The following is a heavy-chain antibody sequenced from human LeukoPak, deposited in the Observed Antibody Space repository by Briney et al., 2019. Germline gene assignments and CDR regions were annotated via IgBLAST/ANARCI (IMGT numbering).Heavy chain of an antibody. CDR2: ISAYNGNT. V-gene: IGHV1-18*01. D-gene: IGHD3-3*01. CDR1: GYTFTSYG. Sequence: ASVKVSCKASGYTFTSYGISWVRQAPGQGLEWMGWISAYNGNTNYAQKLQDRVTMTTDTSTSTAYMELRSLRSDDTAVYYCARFGVVTKYYYYGMDVWGQGTTVTVSS. J-gene: IGHJ6*02. CDR3: ARFGVVTKYYYYGMDV.